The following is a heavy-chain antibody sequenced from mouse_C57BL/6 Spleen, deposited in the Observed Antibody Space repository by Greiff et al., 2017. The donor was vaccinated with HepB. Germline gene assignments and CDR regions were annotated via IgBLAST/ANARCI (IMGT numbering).Heavy chain of an antibody. J-gene: IGHJ4*01. V-gene: IGHV3-6*01. D-gene: IGHD1-1*01. CDR2: ISYDGSN. CDR3: ARVASLYYGSSSYYAMDY. Sequence: EVKLQESGPGLVKPSQSLSLTCSVTGYSITSGYYWNWIRQFPGNKLEWMGYISYDGSNNYNPSLKNRISITRDTSKNQFFLKLNSVTTEDTATYYCARVASLYYGSSSYYAMDYWGQGTSVTVSS. CDR1: GYSITSGYY.